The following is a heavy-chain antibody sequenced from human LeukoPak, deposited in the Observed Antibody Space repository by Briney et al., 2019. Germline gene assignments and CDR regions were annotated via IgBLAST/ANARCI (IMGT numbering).Heavy chain of an antibody. Sequence: PGRSLSLSCAASLFTFSSYTMSWVRQAPGKGLEWVSGISGSGGRTSYADSVRGGFTIPRDNSKIQLALQMNSLRAEDTAVYCGAKQPDDRSDWNNGQDYFDYWGQGTLVSVPS. D-gene: IGHD1/OR15-1a*01. J-gene: IGHJ4*02. CDR3: AKQPDDRSDWNNGQDYFDY. V-gene: IGHV3-23*01. CDR2: ISGSGGRT. CDR1: LFTFSSYT.